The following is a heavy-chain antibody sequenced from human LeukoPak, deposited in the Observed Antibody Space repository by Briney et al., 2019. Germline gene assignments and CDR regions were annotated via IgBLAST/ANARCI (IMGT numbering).Heavy chain of an antibody. D-gene: IGHD3-16*02. CDR3: ASGTRYNPFDY. CDR1: GGSFSGYY. Sequence: SETLSLTCAVFGGSFSGYYWSCIRQPPGKGLEWIGEINHSGSTHYNPSLKSRVTISVDTSKNQFSLKLSSVTAADTAVYYCASGTRYNPFDYWGQGTLVTASS. CDR2: INHSGST. V-gene: IGHV4-34*01. J-gene: IGHJ4*02.